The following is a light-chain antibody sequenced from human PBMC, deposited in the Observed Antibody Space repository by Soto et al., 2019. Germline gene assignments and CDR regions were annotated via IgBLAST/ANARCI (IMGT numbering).Light chain of an antibody. V-gene: IGLV2-14*01. J-gene: IGLJ3*02. Sequence: SVLTQPASVSGSPGQSVTISCTGTSSDVGGYNYVSWFLQYPGKAPKLMIYEVTNRPSGVSNRFSGSKSGNTASLTISGLQAEDEADYYCSSFTTTNTWVFGGGTKLTVL. CDR2: EVT. CDR1: SSDVGGYNY. CDR3: SSFTTTNTWV.